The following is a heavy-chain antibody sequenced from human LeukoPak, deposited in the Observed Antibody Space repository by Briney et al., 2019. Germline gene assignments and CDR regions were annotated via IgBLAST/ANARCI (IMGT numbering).Heavy chain of an antibody. J-gene: IGHJ5*02. Sequence: GGSLRLSCAASGFTFSSYSMNWVRQAPGKGLEWVSYISSSSSTIYYADSVKGRFTISRDNAKNSLYLQMNSLRAEDTAVYYCARSPPAAGTRYISWFDPWGQGTLVTVSS. D-gene: IGHD6-13*01. CDR3: ARSPPAAGTRYISWFDP. CDR2: ISSSSSTI. V-gene: IGHV3-48*01. CDR1: GFTFSSYS.